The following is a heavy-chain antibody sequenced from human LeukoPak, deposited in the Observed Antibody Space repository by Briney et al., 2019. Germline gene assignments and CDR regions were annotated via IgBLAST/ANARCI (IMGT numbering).Heavy chain of an antibody. D-gene: IGHD4-17*01. CDR2: IYYSGST. CDR1: GGSISSGDYY. Sequence: SQTLSLTCAVSGGSISSGDYYWSWIRQPPGKGLEWIGYIYYSGSTNYNPSLKSRVTISVDTSKNQFSLKLSSVTAADTAVYYCAREGGDYDYYWGQGTLVTVSS. V-gene: IGHV4-30-4*01. CDR3: AREGGDYDYY. J-gene: IGHJ4*02.